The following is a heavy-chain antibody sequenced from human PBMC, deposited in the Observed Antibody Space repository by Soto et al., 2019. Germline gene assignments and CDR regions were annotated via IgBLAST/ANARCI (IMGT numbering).Heavy chain of an antibody. CDR2: ISGSGGST. D-gene: IGHD2-15*01. J-gene: IGHJ6*03. CDR1: GFTFSSYA. CDR3: AKAGNYCSGGSCYSSAYYYYYMDV. V-gene: IGHV3-23*01. Sequence: VGSLRLSCAASGFTFSSYAMSWVRQAPGKGLEWVSAISGSGGSTYYADSVKGRFTISRDNSKNTLYLQMNSLRAEDTAVYYCAKAGNYCSGGSCYSSAYYYYYMDVWGKGTTVTVSS.